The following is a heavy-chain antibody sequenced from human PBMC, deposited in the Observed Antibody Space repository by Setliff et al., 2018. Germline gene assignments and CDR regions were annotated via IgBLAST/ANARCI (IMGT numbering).Heavy chain of an antibody. CDR1: GYTFSAYY. CDR2: INPHSGGT. CDR3: ARATRDSGGWYYEYNWFDP. D-gene: IGHD6-19*01. J-gene: IGHJ5*02. V-gene: IGHV1-2*02. Sequence: ASVKVSCKASGYTFSAYYIHWVRQTPGQGLEWMGWINPHSGGTNFPQTFQGRVTMTRDTSINTAYMELSTLTSDDTAVYFCARATRDSGGWYYEYNWFDPWGQGTLVTVSS.